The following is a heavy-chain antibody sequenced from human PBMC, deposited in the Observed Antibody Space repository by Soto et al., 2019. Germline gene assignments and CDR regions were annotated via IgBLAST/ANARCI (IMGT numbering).Heavy chain of an antibody. Sequence: GGSLRLSCAASGFTFNTYSMNWVRQAPGMRLEWVAYISSSSALIQYADSVKGRFTISRDNPENSLYLQMSSLREEDTAVYYCAEGSAYDGFNVWGQGTMVTVSS. CDR3: AEGSAYDGFNV. V-gene: IGHV3-48*02. D-gene: IGHD1-26*01. CDR2: ISSSSALI. CDR1: GFTFNTYS. J-gene: IGHJ3*01.